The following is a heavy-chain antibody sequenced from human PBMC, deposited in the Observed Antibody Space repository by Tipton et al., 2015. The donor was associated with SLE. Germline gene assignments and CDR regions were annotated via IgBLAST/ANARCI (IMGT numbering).Heavy chain of an antibody. CDR1: GGSISSHY. CDR2: IYSGGST. V-gene: IGHV4-59*11. Sequence: LRLSCTVSGGSISSHYLSWIRQPPGKALEWIGYIYSGGSTNSNPSLKSRVTISVDTSKKQFSLNLSSVTAADTAVYFCARMRSSHIAALDSWGQGTLVTISS. J-gene: IGHJ5*01. CDR3: ARMRSSHIAALDS. D-gene: IGHD6-6*01.